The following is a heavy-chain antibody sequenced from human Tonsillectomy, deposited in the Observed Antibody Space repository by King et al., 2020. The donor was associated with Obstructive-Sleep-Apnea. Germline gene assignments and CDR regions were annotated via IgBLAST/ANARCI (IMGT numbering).Heavy chain of an antibody. D-gene: IGHD3-22*01. Sequence: ITLKESGPTLVKPTQTLTLTCTFSGFSLSTSGVGVGWIRQPPGKALEWLALIYWDDDKHYSPSLKSRLTITKDTSKNQVVLTMTNLDPVDTATYYCAHRQEVYYDTSAFDYWGQGTLVTVSS. V-gene: IGHV2-5*02. J-gene: IGHJ4*02. CDR2: IYWDDDK. CDR3: AHRQEVYYDTSAFDY. CDR1: GFSLSTSGVG.